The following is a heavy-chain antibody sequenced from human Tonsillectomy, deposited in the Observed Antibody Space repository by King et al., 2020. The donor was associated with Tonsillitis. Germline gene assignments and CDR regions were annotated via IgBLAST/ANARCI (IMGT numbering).Heavy chain of an antibody. CDR3: AKGKGPVSGYDFVLDS. CDR2: ISYDGRNK. V-gene: IGHV3-30*18. CDR1: GSTFSSYG. J-gene: IGHJ4*02. D-gene: IGHD5-12*01. Sequence: VQLVESGGGVVQPGMSLRLSCAASGSTFSSYGMHWVRQAPGKGLEWVAVISYDGRNKYYVDSVKGRFTISRDNSKNTLYLQMNSLRTEDTAVYYCAKGKGPVSGYDFVLDSWGQGTLVTVSS.